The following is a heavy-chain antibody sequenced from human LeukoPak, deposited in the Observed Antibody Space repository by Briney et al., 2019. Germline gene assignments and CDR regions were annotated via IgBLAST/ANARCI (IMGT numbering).Heavy chain of an antibody. V-gene: IGHV1-24*01. D-gene: IGHD6-19*01. CDR2: FDPEDGET. Sequence: GASVKVSCKVSGYTLTELSMHWVRQAPGKGLEGMGGFDPEDGETIYAQKFQGRVTMTEDTSTDTAYMELSSLRSEDTAVYYCAGQGDSSGWYDFDYWGQGTLVTVSS. J-gene: IGHJ4*02. CDR3: AGQGDSSGWYDFDY. CDR1: GYTLTELS.